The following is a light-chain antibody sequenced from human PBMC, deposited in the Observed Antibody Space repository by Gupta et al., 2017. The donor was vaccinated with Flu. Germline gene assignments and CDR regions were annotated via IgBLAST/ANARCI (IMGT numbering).Light chain of an antibody. J-gene: IGKJ1*01. CDR1: QGRCGLCNHRNN. CDR2: WAS. Sequence: SLSEKTTNKLKYNQGRCGLCNHRNNIDWYHPNPGQTAKSLIYWASTREFEVPDRFNGKGNWTDFTVTVSSLQSEAEVIYYCEQELSDLGTFGQGTKVEIK. V-gene: IGKV4-1*01. CDR3: EQELSDLGT.